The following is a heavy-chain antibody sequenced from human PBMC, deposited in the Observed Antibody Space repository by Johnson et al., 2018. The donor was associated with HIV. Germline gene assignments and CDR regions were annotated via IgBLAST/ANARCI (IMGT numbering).Heavy chain of an antibody. D-gene: IGHD3-16*01. J-gene: IGHJ3*02. V-gene: IGHV3-15*01. CDR2: IKSKTDGGTT. CDR1: GFTFSSYG. CDR3: ARGSRYTFDNDDVHLLHAFDI. Sequence: MQLVESGGGVVQPGGSLRLSCAASGFTFSSYGMHWVRQAPGKGLEWVGRIKSKTDGGTTDYAAPVKGRFTISRDDSKNTLYLEMNTLRPEDTAMYYCARGSRYTFDNDDVHLLHAFDIWGQGTMVTVSS.